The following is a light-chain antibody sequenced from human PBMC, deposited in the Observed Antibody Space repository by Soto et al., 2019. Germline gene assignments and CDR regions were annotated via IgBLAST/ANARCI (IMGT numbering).Light chain of an antibody. CDR3: QPYNNWPLT. J-gene: IGKJ4*01. V-gene: IGKV1-5*03. Sequence: DIQMTQSPSTLSASVGDRVTITCRASQSISSWLAWYQQKPGKAPKLLIYKASNLESGVPSRFSGSGSGTEFTLTINSLQSEDFAVYYCQPYNNWPLTFGGGTKVDNK. CDR2: KAS. CDR1: QSISSW.